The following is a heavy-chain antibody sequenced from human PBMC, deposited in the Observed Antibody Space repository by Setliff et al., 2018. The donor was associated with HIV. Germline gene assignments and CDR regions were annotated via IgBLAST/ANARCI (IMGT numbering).Heavy chain of an antibody. D-gene: IGHD1-1*01. Sequence: GSLRLSCATSGFTFRYFAMSWVRQAPGKGLEWVSVISDSGTYTYYSDSVRGRFTISRDNPKNTLYLQMNSLTPDDTAVYFCVRDEKRAAGGTLYYFDLWGQGTLVTVSS. V-gene: IGHV3-23*01. CDR3: VRDEKRAAGGTLYYFDL. CDR2: ISDSGTYT. CDR1: GFTFRYFA. J-gene: IGHJ4*02.